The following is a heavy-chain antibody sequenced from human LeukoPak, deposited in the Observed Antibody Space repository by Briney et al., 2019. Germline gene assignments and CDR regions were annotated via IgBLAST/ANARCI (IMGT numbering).Heavy chain of an antibody. V-gene: IGHV3-23*01. Sequence: GMSLRLSCAASGFTFSSYAMSWVRQAPGKGLEWVSAISGSGGSTYYADSVKGRFTISRDNSKNTLYLQMNSLRAEDTAVYYCAKDRRVDYDILTGLPDYWGQGTLVTVSS. CDR2: ISGSGGST. CDR3: AKDRRVDYDILTGLPDY. J-gene: IGHJ4*02. CDR1: GFTFSSYA. D-gene: IGHD3-9*01.